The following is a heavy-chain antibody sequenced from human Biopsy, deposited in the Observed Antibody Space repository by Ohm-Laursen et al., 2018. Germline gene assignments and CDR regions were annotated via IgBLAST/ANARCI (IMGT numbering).Heavy chain of an antibody. CDR3: ALGGGSYVNFDY. D-gene: IGHD1-26*01. CDR2: FRFEDRT. Sequence: SETLSLTCAVSGGSISNYFWTWIRQPPGKGLEWIGYFRFEDRTSYNSSLKSRVTISADTSKNQISLRLSSVTAADPAVYYCALGGGSYVNFDYWGRGTLVTVSS. CDR1: GGSISNYF. V-gene: IGHV4-59*01. J-gene: IGHJ4*02.